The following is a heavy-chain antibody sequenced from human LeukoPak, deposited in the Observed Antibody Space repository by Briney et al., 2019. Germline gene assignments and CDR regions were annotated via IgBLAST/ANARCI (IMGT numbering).Heavy chain of an antibody. J-gene: IGHJ6*04. CDR3: AELGITMIGGV. Sequence: GGSLRLSCAASGFTFSSYAMNWVRQAPGKGLEWVSVVGTSDDTYYADSAKGRFTISRDNSKISLSLQMNSLRAEDTAVYYCAELGITMIGGVWGKGTTVTISS. V-gene: IGHV3-23*01. CDR1: GFTFSSYA. CDR2: VGTSDDT. D-gene: IGHD3-10*02.